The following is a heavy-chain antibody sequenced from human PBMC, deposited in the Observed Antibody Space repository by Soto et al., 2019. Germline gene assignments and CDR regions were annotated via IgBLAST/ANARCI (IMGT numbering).Heavy chain of an antibody. V-gene: IGHV1-18*01. J-gene: IGHJ4*02. CDR2: ISAYNTNT. CDR1: GYTFPSYH. Sequence: QVQLVQSGAEVKKPGASVKVSSKTPGYTFPSYHISWVRQAPGQGLEWMGWISAYNTNTNYAQKFQGRVTMTTDTLTSTAYMELRSLRSDDTAVYYCARDTPPTDYWGQGTLVTVSS. CDR3: ARDTPPTDY.